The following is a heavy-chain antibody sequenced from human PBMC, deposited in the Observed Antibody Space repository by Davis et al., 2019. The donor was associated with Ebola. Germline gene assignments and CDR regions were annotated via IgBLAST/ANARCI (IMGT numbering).Heavy chain of an antibody. J-gene: IGHJ6*02. CDR1: GVSISSGGYY. D-gene: IGHD6-6*01. CDR3: AREGDSSSSYYYGMDV. CDR2: IYYSGST. V-gene: IGHV4-31*03. Sequence: MPSETLSLTCTVSGVSISSGGYYWSWIRQHPGKGLEWIGYIYYSGSTYYNPSLKSRVTISVDTSKNQFSLKLSSVTAADTAVYYCAREGDSSSSYYYGMDVWGQGTTVTVSS.